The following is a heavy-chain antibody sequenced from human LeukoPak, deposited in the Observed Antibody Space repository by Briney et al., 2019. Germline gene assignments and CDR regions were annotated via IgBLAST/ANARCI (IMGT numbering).Heavy chain of an antibody. CDR3: ARQAYGSHFDAFDI. D-gene: IGHD3-22*01. V-gene: IGHV5-51*01. CDR2: IYPGDSDT. CDR1: GYSFTRYW. Sequence: GESLKISCKGSGYSFTRYWIGWVRQMPGKGLEWMGIIYPGDSDTRYSPSFQGQVTLSADKSLSTAYLQWSSLKASDTAMYYCARQAYGSHFDAFDIWGQGTMVTVSS. J-gene: IGHJ3*02.